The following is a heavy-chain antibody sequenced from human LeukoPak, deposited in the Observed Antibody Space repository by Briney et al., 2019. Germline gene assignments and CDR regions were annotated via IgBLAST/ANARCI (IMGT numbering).Heavy chain of an antibody. D-gene: IGHD6-13*01. CDR2: IYYSGST. CDR3: ARFSIAAAFDY. Sequence: KPSETLSLTCTVSGGSISSYYWSWIRQPPGKGLGWIGYIYYSGSTNYNPSLKSRVTISVDTSKNQFSLKLSSVTAADTAVYYCARFSIAAAFDYWGQGTLVTVSS. J-gene: IGHJ4*02. V-gene: IGHV4-59*01. CDR1: GGSISSYY.